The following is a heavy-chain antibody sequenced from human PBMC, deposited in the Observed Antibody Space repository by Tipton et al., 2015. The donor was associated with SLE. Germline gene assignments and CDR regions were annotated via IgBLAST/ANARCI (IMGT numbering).Heavy chain of an antibody. CDR3: ARDEVAGRIVVAFENY. V-gene: IGHV1-69*01. Sequence: QLVQSGAEVKKPGESLKISCKAPGGSISSYAVSWVRQAPGQGLEWMGGIISIFGPANYAQKFQGRVTITADESTSTVCMELSSLRSEDTAVYYCARDEVAGRIVVAFENYWGQGPLVTVTS. CDR2: IISIFGPA. D-gene: IGHD1-26*01. CDR1: GGSISSYA. J-gene: IGHJ4*02.